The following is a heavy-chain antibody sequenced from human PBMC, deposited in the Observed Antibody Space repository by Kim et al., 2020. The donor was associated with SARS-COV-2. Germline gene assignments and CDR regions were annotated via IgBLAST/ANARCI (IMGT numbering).Heavy chain of an antibody. Sequence: SVKVSCKASGGTFSSYAISWVRQAPGQGLEWMGGIIPIFGTANYAQKFQGRVTITADESTSTAYMELSSLRSEDTAVYYCARYYYDSSGWANWFDPWGQGTLVTVSS. CDR3: ARYYYDSSGWANWFDP. V-gene: IGHV1-69*13. CDR2: IIPIFGTA. CDR1: GGTFSSYA. J-gene: IGHJ5*02. D-gene: IGHD3-22*01.